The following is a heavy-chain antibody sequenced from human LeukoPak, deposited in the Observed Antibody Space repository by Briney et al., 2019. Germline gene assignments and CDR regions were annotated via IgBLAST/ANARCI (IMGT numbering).Heavy chain of an antibody. J-gene: IGHJ4*02. CDR1: GFTFSSYA. V-gene: IGHV3-48*01. CDR3: AREFTMVRGVIHYYFDY. CDR2: ISSSSSTI. Sequence: GGSLRLSCAASGFTFSSYAMNWVRQAPGKGLEWVSHISSSSSTIYYADSVKGRFTISRDNAKNSLYLQMNSLRAEDTAVYYCAREFTMVRGVIHYYFDYWGQGTLVTVSS. D-gene: IGHD3-10*01.